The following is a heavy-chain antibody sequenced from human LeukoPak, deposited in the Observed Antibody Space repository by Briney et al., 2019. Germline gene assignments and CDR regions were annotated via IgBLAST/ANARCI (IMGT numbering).Heavy chain of an antibody. Sequence: PGGSLRLSCAASGFPFSSYAMQWVRQAPGKGLEWVAVISYDGSGKYYVDSVEGRFTISRDNSKNTMYLQMNSLRAEDTAVYHCARDRSGYANDAFDFWGQGTMVTVSS. CDR3: ARDRSGYANDAFDF. V-gene: IGHV3-30-3*01. CDR1: GFPFSSYA. CDR2: ISYDGSGK. D-gene: IGHD3-3*01. J-gene: IGHJ3*01.